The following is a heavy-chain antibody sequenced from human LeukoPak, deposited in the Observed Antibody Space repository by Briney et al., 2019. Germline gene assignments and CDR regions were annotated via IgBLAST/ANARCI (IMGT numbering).Heavy chain of an antibody. J-gene: IGHJ4*02. V-gene: IGHV3-23*01. Sequence: PGGSLRLSCAASGFTFSSYAMSLVRQAPGKGLEWVSAISGSGGSTYYADSVKGRFTISRDNSKNTLYLQMNSLRAEDTAVYYCAKDQDFDDFWSGYPFDYWGQGTLVTVSS. CDR3: AKDQDFDDFWSGYPFDY. D-gene: IGHD3-3*01. CDR2: ISGSGGST. CDR1: GFTFSSYA.